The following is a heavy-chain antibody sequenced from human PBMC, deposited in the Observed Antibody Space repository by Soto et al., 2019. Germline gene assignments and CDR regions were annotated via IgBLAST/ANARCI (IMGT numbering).Heavy chain of an antibody. V-gene: IGHV4-59*08. CDR1: GGSISGYY. CDR2: IYNIGST. Sequence: PSETLSLTCTVSGGSISGYYWSWLRQPPGKGLEWIGYIYNIGSTNYNPSLKSRVTMSIDTSQNQFSLKLSSVTAADTAVYYCARQDYYDSSGYYGEVDWFDPWGQGTLVTVS. J-gene: IGHJ5*02. D-gene: IGHD3-22*01. CDR3: ARQDYYDSSGYYGEVDWFDP.